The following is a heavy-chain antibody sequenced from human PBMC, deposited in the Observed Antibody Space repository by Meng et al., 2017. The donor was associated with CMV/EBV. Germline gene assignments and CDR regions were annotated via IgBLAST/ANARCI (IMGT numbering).Heavy chain of an antibody. J-gene: IGHJ6*02. CDR1: GGSVSSGSDSGGSFY. CDR3: AIYFYDYAMDV. V-gene: IGHV4-61*01. CDR2: VYHSGTA. Sequence: SETLSLTCTVSGGSVSSGSDSGGSFYWSWIRQTPGKGLEWIGYVYHSGTANYNPSLKSRVTVSVDTSKNQFSLRLSSVTAADTAVYYCAIYFYDYAMDVWGQGTTVTVSS.